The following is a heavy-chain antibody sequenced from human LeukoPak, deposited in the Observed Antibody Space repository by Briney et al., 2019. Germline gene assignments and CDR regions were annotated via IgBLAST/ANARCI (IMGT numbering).Heavy chain of an antibody. CDR1: GGSFSGYY. J-gene: IGHJ4*02. CDR2: INHSGST. Sequence: SETLSLTCAVYGGSFSGYYWSWIRQPPGKGLEWIGEINHSGSTNYNPSLKSRVTISVDTSKNQFSLKLSSVTAADTAVYYCATSIAVALDYWGQGTLVTVSS. CDR3: ATSIAVALDY. D-gene: IGHD6-19*01. V-gene: IGHV4-34*01.